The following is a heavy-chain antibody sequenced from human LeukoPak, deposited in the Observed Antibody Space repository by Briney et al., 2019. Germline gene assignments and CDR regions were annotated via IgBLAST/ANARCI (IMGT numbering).Heavy chain of an antibody. V-gene: IGHV4-31*03. Sequence: TLSLTCTVSGGSIRSGGYYWSWIRQHPGKGLEWIGYIYYSGSTKYNPSLKSRVIISVDTSKNQFSLKLSSVTAADTAVYYCARDITGTTSWFDPWGQGILVTVSS. CDR1: GGSIRSGGYY. CDR3: ARDITGTTSWFDP. D-gene: IGHD1-7*01. J-gene: IGHJ5*02. CDR2: IYYSGST.